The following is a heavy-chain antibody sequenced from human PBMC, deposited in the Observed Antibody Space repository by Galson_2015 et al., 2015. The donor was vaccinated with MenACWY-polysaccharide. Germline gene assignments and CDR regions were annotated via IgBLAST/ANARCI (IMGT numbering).Heavy chain of an antibody. D-gene: IGHD5-18*01. J-gene: IGHJ4*02. Sequence: SLRLSCAASGFTFSNYWMSWVRQAPGKGLEWVGNIQGDGSEKYYVDSVKGRFTISRDNTKKSLYLQMNSLRAEDTAVYYCASLDTAMETVGGMGGYWGQGTLVTVSS. CDR2: IQGDGSEK. V-gene: IGHV3-7*01. CDR1: GFTFSNYW. CDR3: ASLDTAMETVGGMGGY.